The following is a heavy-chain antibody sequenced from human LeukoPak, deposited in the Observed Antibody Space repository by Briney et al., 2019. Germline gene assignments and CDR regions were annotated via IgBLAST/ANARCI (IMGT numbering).Heavy chain of an antibody. Sequence: ASVKVSCKASGYTFTGYYMHWVRQAPRQGLEWMGWINPNSGGTNYAQKFQGRVTMTRDTSISTAYMQLSRLRSDDTAVYYCARGPTTVVNSWFDPWGQGTLVTVSS. CDR1: GYTFTGYY. V-gene: IGHV1-2*02. CDR2: INPNSGGT. D-gene: IGHD4-17*01. CDR3: ARGPTTVVNSWFDP. J-gene: IGHJ5*02.